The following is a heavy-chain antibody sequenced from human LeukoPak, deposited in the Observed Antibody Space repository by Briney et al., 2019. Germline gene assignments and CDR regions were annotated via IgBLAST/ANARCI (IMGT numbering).Heavy chain of an antibody. CDR2: ISYDGSNK. V-gene: IGHV3-30-3*01. CDR1: GFTFSSYA. Sequence: QPGGSLRLSCAASGFTFSSYAMHWVRQAPGKGLEWVAVISYDGSNKYYADSVKGRFTISGDNSKNTLYLQMNSLRAEDTAVYYCASQPRAVAGRPFDYWGQGTLVTVSS. CDR3: ASQPRAVAGRPFDY. D-gene: IGHD6-19*01. J-gene: IGHJ4*02.